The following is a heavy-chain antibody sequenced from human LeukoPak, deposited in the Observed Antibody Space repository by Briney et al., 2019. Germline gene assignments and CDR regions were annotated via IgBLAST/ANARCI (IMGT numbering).Heavy chain of an antibody. CDR2: INGSGGST. CDR3: AKGGQPWDYYYYYMDV. V-gene: IGHV3-23*01. J-gene: IGHJ6*03. Sequence: GGSLRLYCAAYRFTFSSYPMSWDRKAPGKGLACVSTINGSGGSTYYAGSVKGRFTISRDNSKNTLYLQMNSLRAEDTAVYYCAKGGQPWDYYYYYMDVWGKGTTVTVSS. D-gene: IGHD3-16*01. CDR1: RFTFSSYP.